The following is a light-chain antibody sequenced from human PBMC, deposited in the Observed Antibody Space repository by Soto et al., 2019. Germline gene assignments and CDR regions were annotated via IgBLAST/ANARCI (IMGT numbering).Light chain of an antibody. CDR3: QHYGSSWWT. J-gene: IGKJ1*01. Sequence: EIVLTQSPGTLSLSPGERATLSCRASQSVSSSYLAWYQQKPGQAPRLLISGASNRATGIPDRFSGSGSGTDFTLTISRLEPEDFSVYYCQHYGSSWWTFGQGTKVDIK. CDR2: GAS. CDR1: QSVSSSY. V-gene: IGKV3-20*01.